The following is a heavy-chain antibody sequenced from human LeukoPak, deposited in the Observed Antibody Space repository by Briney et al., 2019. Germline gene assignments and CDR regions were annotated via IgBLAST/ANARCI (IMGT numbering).Heavy chain of an antibody. CDR2: IYTSGST. Sequence: PSETLSLTCTVSGGSISSYYWSWIRQPAGKGLEWIGCIYTSGSTNYNPSLKSLVAMSVDTSKNQFSLKLSSVTAADTAVYYCARVGYYDSSGYYWNAFDIWGQGTMVTVSS. CDR3: ARVGYYDSSGYYWNAFDI. D-gene: IGHD3-22*01. J-gene: IGHJ3*02. CDR1: GGSISSYY. V-gene: IGHV4-4*07.